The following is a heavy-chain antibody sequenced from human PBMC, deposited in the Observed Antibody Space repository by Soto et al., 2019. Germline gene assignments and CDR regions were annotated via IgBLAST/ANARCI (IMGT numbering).Heavy chain of an antibody. V-gene: IGHV4-30-4*01. D-gene: IGHD4-17*01. CDR2: IYYSGST. Sequence: SETLSLTCTVSGGPISSGDYYWSWIRQPPGKGLEWIGYIYYSGSTYYNPSLKSRVTISVDTSKNQFSLKLSSVIAADTAVYYCARATTVTTFYYYYYYGMDVWGQGTTVTVSS. CDR1: GGPISSGDYY. J-gene: IGHJ6*02. CDR3: ARATTVTTFYYYYYYGMDV.